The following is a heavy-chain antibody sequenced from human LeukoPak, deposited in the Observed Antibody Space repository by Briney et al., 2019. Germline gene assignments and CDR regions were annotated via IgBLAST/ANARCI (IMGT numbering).Heavy chain of an antibody. Sequence: ASVKVSCKASGYTFTSYYMHWVRQAPGQGLEWMGIINPSGGSTSYARKFQGRVTMTRDTSTSTVYMELSSLRSEDTAVYYCARSGAHSSGLEAGHWFDPWGQGTLVTVSS. CDR2: INPSGGST. D-gene: IGHD3-22*01. CDR3: ARSGAHSSGLEAGHWFDP. V-gene: IGHV1-46*01. CDR1: GYTFTSYY. J-gene: IGHJ5*02.